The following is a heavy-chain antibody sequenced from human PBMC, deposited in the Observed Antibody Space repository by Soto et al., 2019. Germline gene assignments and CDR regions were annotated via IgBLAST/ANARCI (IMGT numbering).Heavy chain of an antibody. J-gene: IGHJ6*02. D-gene: IGHD3-3*01. CDR3: AKESYYDFWSGYADLGYYYGMDV. Sequence: MRLSCAASGFTFSSYAISWGRQSPGKGLEWVSAISGSGGSTYYADSVKGRFTISRDNSKNTLYLQLNSLRAEDTAVYYCAKESYYDFWSGYADLGYYYGMDVWGQGTTVTVSS. CDR1: GFTFSSYA. CDR2: ISGSGGST. V-gene: IGHV3-23*01.